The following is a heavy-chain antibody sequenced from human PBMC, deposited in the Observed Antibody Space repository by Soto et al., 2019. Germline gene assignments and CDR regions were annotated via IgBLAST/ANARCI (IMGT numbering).Heavy chain of an antibody. J-gene: IGHJ3*02. D-gene: IGHD4-17*01. CDR1: GGSFNNYV. CDR2: IIPNYEAA. V-gene: IGHV1-69*06. CDR3: ARYWNAGTLYGAFDI. Sequence: QVQLVQSGAEVRKPGSSVKVSCEASGGSFNNYVISWLRQAHGQGLEWMGGIIPNYEAANYAQKFRGRLTITADNATNTAYMELNSLRPEYTATYYCARYWNAGTLYGAFDIWGQGTTVIVS.